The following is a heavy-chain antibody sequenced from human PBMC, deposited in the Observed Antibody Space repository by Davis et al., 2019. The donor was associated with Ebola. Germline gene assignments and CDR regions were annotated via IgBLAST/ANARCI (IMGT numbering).Heavy chain of an antibody. CDR1: GGSISSGGYS. J-gene: IGHJ4*02. CDR3: ARAGGAYCSGDCSPFDY. CDR2: ISHSGHT. V-gene: IGHV4-30-2*01. D-gene: IGHD2-21*02. Sequence: LRLSCAVSGGSISSGGYSWSWIRQPPGKGLEWIGDISHSGHTYYNPSLKSRITMSVDTSKNQFSLKMSSVTAADTAMYYCARAGGAYCSGDCSPFDYWGQGSLVTVSS.